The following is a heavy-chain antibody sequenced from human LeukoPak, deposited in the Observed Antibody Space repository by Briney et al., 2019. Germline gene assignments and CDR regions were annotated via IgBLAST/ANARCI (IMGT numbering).Heavy chain of an antibody. V-gene: IGHV4-30-4*01. CDR2: IYYSGST. CDR3: AREVSRWPYYFDY. Sequence: SETLSLTCTVSGGSISSGDYYWSWIRQPPGKGLEWIGYIYYSGSTYYNPSLKSRVTISVDTSKNQFSLKLSSVTAADTAVYYCAREVSRWPYYFDYWGQGTRVTVSS. D-gene: IGHD4-23*01. J-gene: IGHJ4*02. CDR1: GGSISSGDYY.